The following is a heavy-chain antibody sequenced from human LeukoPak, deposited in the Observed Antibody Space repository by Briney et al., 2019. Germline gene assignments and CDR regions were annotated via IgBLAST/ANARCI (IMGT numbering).Heavy chain of an antibody. CDR1: GFTFSSYS. CDR2: ISSSSSTI. V-gene: IGHV3-48*04. Sequence: HPGGSLRLSCAASGFTFSSYSMNWVRQAPGKGLDWVSYISSSSSTIYYADSVKGRFTISRDNAKNSLYMQMNSLRAEDTAVYYCARAATTYYYDTSGYYWGQGTLVTVSS. J-gene: IGHJ4*02. CDR3: ARAATTYYYDTSGYY. D-gene: IGHD3-22*01.